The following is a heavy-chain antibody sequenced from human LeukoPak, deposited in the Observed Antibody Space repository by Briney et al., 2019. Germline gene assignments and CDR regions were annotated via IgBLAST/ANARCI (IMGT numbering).Heavy chain of an antibody. V-gene: IGHV1-2*02. CDR1: GYTFTGYY. CDR2: INPNSGGT. D-gene: IGHD6-13*01. J-gene: IGHJ6*02. CDR3: ARYRIAAAASFQHYGMDV. Sequence: ASVKVSCKASGYTFTGYYMHWVRQAPGQGLEWMGWINPNSGGTNYAQKFQGRVTMTRNTSISTAYMELSSLRSEDTAVYYCARYRIAAAASFQHYGMDVWGQGTTVTVSS.